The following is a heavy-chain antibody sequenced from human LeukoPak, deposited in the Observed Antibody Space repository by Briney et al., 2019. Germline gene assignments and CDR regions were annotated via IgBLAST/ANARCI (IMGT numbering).Heavy chain of an antibody. J-gene: IGHJ6*03. CDR1: GGSISSYY. CDR3: TRGSIAYYYMDV. V-gene: IGHV4-59*01. CDR2: IYYSGST. Sequence: PSETLSLTCTVSGGSISSYYWSWIRQPPGKGLEWIGYIYYSGSTNYNPSLKSRVTISVDTSKNQFPLKLSSVTAADTAVYYCTRGSIAYYYMDVWGKGTTVTISS. D-gene: IGHD3-22*01.